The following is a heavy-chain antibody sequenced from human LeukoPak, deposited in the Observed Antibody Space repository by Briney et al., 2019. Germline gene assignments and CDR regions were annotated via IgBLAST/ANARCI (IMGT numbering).Heavy chain of an antibody. D-gene: IGHD1-1*01. CDR1: GGSISSYY. V-gene: IGHV4-59*01. J-gene: IGHJ5*02. CDR2: ISYSGST. Sequence: SETLSLTCTVSGGSISSYYWSWIRQPPGKGLEWIGYISYSGSTNFNPSLKSRVTISVDTSKNQFSRKLISVTAADTAVYYCAREGTAGTNLNWFDPWGQGTLVTVSS. CDR3: AREGTAGTNLNWFDP.